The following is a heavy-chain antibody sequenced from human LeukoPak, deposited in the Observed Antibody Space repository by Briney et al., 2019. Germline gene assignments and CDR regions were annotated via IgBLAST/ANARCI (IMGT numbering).Heavy chain of an antibody. V-gene: IGHV3-15*01. J-gene: IGHJ4*02. CDR2: IKSKTDGGTT. CDR3: TTDYYDSSGYDY. D-gene: IGHD3-22*01. CDR1: RFTFSSYA. Sequence: GGSLRLSCAASRFTFSSYAMSWVRQAPGKGLEWVGRIKSKTDGGTTDYAAPVKGRFTISRDDSKNTLYLQMNSLKTEDTAVYYCTTDYYDSSGYDYWGQGTLVTVSS.